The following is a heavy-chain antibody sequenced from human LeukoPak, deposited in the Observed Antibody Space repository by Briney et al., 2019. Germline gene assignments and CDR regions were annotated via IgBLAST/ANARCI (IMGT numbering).Heavy chain of an antibody. CDR3: ARVDVLSGG. CDR2: IKYDGTEK. D-gene: IGHD2-8*01. J-gene: IGHJ4*02. Sequence: GGSLRLSCAVSGFTFSSYWMSWVRQAPGKGLEWVANIKYDGTEKYYADSVKGRFTISRDNAKNTLYPQMNSLRAEDTAVYYCARVDVLSGGWGQGTLVTVSS. CDR1: GFTFSSYW. V-gene: IGHV3-7*01.